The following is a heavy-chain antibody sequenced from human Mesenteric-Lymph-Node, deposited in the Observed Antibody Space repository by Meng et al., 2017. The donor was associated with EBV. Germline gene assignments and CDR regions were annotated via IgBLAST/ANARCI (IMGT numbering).Heavy chain of an antibody. J-gene: IGHJ4*02. CDR2: IYYRGST. CDR3: AGHDFGDYAFDY. D-gene: IGHD4-17*01. V-gene: IGHV4-30-4*01. CDR1: GASISSGVYY. Sequence: GGGAGGGGPPEALALTCAVSGASISSGVYYWSWIRQPPGKGLEWMGYIYYRGSTYYNPSLKSRVTISVDTSKNLLSLKVNSVTAADTAVYYCAGHDFGDYAFDYWGQGTLVTVSS.